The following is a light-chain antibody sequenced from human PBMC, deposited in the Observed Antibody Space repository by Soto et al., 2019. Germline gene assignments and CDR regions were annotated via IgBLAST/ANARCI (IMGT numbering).Light chain of an antibody. V-gene: IGKV1-5*03. CDR2: KAS. Sequence: DIQMTQSPSTLSASVGDRVTITCRASQSISSWLAWYQQKPGKAPKLLIYKASSLESGVPSRFSGSGSGTEFTLTISSLQPDDFATFYCQEYFSYTWTFGHGTKVEIK. CDR3: QEYFSYTWT. CDR1: QSISSW. J-gene: IGKJ1*01.